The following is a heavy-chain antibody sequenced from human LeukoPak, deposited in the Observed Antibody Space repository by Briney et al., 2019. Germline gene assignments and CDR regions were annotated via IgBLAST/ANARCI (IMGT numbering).Heavy chain of an antibody. CDR3: AKDHSTDNYGFLDY. Sequence: GGSLRLSCAASGFTFSDYYMSWIRQAPGKGPEWVSIITTSGDNTYYADSVKGRFTVFRDNSKHTLYLQMNSLRAEDTAVYYCAKDHSTDNYGFLDYWGQGTLVTVSS. D-gene: IGHD5-18*01. CDR2: ITTSGDNT. V-gene: IGHV3-23*01. CDR1: GFTFSDYY. J-gene: IGHJ4*02.